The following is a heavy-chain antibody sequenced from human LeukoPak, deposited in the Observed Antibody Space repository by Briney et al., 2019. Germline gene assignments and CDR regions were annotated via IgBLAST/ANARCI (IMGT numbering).Heavy chain of an antibody. D-gene: IGHD3-22*01. V-gene: IGHV4-59*11. CDR2: IYYSGTT. J-gene: IGHJ3*02. Sequence: SETLSLTCTVSAGSMRSHYWSWIRQPPGKGLEWMGFIYYSGTTRYKPSLQSRVTISADTSKNQFPLKLTSVTAADTAVYYCARLLDNDSSGDPDTFDMWGQGTMVTVSS. CDR1: AGSMRSHY. CDR3: ARLLDNDSSGDPDTFDM.